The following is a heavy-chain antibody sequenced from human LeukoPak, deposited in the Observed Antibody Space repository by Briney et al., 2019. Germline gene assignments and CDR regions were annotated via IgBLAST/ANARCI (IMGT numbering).Heavy chain of an antibody. J-gene: IGHJ4*02. CDR1: GGSFSGNY. CDR3: ARGERNFDWLPYY. Sequence: SETLSLTCAVYGGSFSGNYWSWIRQPPGKGLEWIGEINHSGSTNYNPSLKSRVTISVETSKNQFSLKLSSVTAADTAVYYCARGERNFDWLPYYWGQGTLVTVSS. CDR2: INHSGST. V-gene: IGHV4-34*01. D-gene: IGHD3-9*01.